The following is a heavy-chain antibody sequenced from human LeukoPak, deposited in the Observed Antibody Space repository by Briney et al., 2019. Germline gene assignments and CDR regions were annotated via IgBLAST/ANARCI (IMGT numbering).Heavy chain of an antibody. J-gene: IGHJ4*02. Sequence: GGSLRLSCAASVFTFSSYWMHWVRQAPGKGLVWVSRINSDGSSTSYADSVKGRFTISRDNAKNSLYLQMNSLGAEDTAIYYCARYHTAMVTPFDYWGQGTLVTVSS. CDR3: ARYHTAMVTPFDY. CDR1: VFTFSSYW. D-gene: IGHD5-18*01. V-gene: IGHV3-74*01. CDR2: INSDGSST.